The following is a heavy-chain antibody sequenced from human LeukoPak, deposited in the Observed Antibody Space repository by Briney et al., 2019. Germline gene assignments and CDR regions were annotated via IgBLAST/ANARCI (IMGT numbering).Heavy chain of an antibody. Sequence: PSETLSLTCTVSGGSISSGDYYWSWIRQPPGKGLEWIGYIYYSGSTYYNLSLKSRVTISVDTSKNQFSLKLSSVTAADTAVYYCATKDFWSGLNSDYWGQGTLVTVSS. J-gene: IGHJ4*02. D-gene: IGHD3-3*01. CDR1: GGSISSGDYY. V-gene: IGHV4-30-4*08. CDR3: ATKDFWSGLNSDY. CDR2: IYYSGST.